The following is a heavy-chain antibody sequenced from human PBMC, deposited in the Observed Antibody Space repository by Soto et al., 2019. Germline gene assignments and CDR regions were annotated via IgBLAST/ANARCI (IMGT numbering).Heavy chain of an antibody. J-gene: IGHJ4*02. D-gene: IGHD6-13*01. V-gene: IGHV1-69*02. CDR2: IIPILDIT. CDR3: ARGYFADSSSWYFDS. CDR1: GGTFSSYT. Sequence: QVQLVQSGAEVTKPGSSVRVSCKTSGGTFSSYTISWVRQAPGQGLEWMGRIIPILDITNYAQKFQGRVTITADRATTTAYMELSSLRSEDTAVYYCARGYFADSSSWYFDSWGQGTLVTVSS.